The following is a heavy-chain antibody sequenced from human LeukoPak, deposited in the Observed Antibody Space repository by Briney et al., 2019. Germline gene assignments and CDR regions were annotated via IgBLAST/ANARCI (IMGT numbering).Heavy chain of an antibody. V-gene: IGHV3-30*03. D-gene: IGHD2-2*02. J-gene: IGHJ4*02. CDR3: ATDCSSTSCYT. Sequence: GGSLRLSCAASGFTFSSYGMHWVRQAPGKGLEWVAVISYDGSNKYYADSVKGRFTISRDNSKNTLYLQMNSLRAEDTAVCYCATDCSSTSCYTWGQGTLVTVSS. CDR1: GFTFSSYG. CDR2: ISYDGSNK.